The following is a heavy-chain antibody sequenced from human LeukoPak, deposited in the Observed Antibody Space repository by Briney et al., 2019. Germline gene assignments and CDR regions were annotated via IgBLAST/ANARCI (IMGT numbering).Heavy chain of an antibody. J-gene: IGHJ6*02. D-gene: IGHD3-10*01. CDR3: ARVLGLRFGELFRYYYGMDV. V-gene: IGHV1-18*01. CDR2: ISAYNGNT. Sequence: ASVKVSCKASGYTFTSYGISWVRQAPGQGLEWMGWISAYNGNTNYAQKLQGRVTMTTDTSTSTAYMELRSLRSDDTAVYYCARVLGLRFGELFRYYYGMDVWGQGTTVTVSS. CDR1: GYTFTSYG.